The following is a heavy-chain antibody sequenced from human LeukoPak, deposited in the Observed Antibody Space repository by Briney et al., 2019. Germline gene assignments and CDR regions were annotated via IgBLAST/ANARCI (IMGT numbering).Heavy chain of an antibody. Sequence: ASVKVSCKVSGYTLTELAMQWVRQAPGKGREWMEGFYPEDGETIYAQKFQGRVTMTEDTSTDTAYMELSSLRSEDTAVYYCATDDSSGYYRAEYFQHWGQGTLVTVSS. CDR3: ATDDSSGYYRAEYFQH. CDR1: GYTLTELA. D-gene: IGHD3-22*01. V-gene: IGHV1-24*01. J-gene: IGHJ1*01. CDR2: FYPEDGET.